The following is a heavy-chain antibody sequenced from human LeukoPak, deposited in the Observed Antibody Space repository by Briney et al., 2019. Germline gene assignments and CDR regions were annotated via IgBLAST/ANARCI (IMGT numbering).Heavy chain of an antibody. J-gene: IGHJ6*03. CDR1: GFTFSSYS. CDR2: ISSSSSYI. Sequence: GGSLRLSCAASGFTFSSYSMNWVRQAPGKGLEWVSSISSSSSYIYYADSVKGRFTISRDNAKNSLYLQMNSLRAEDTAVYYCARDLGVMDTAMVTYMDVWGKGTTVTVSS. V-gene: IGHV3-21*01. CDR3: ARDLGVMDTAMVTYMDV. D-gene: IGHD5-18*01.